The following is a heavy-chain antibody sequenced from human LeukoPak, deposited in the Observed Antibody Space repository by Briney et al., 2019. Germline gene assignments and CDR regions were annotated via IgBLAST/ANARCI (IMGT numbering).Heavy chain of an antibody. CDR2: LNPIGGST. CDR1: GYTFTSYY. D-gene: IGHD2-21*02. Sequence: ASVKVSCKSSGYTFTSYYMHWVRRAPGQGLEWMGLLNPIGGSTSYAQKFQGRVTMTRDTSTNTVYMELSSLRSEDTALYYCARGRWPGGGDWSVDYWGQGTLVTVSS. J-gene: IGHJ4*02. V-gene: IGHV1-46*01. CDR3: ARGRWPGGGDWSVDY.